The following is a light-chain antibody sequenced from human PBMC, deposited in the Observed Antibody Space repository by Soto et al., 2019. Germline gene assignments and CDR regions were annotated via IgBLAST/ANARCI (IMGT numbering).Light chain of an antibody. CDR2: GAS. Sequence: IVLTQSPGTLSLSPGERTTLSCRASQSISRYLAWYQQKPGQGPRLLIYGASSRATGTPDRFSGSGSGTDFTLTINRLEPEDFAVYYCQQYGSTPITFGQGTRLEIK. CDR1: QSISRY. J-gene: IGKJ5*01. CDR3: QQYGSTPIT. V-gene: IGKV3-20*01.